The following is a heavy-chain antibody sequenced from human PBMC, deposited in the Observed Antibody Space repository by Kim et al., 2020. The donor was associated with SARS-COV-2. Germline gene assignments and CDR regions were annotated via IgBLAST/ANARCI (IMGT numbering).Heavy chain of an antibody. CDR3: ARHLGGTTNWFHP. CDR1: GGTISSHY. J-gene: IGHJ5*02. Sequence: SETLSLTCTVSGGTISSHYWSWIRQPPGKGLEWIGDFSYSGFTNYNPSLNSRGTISVDTSKNHFFLKLRSVTAADTAVYYCARHLGGTTNWFHPWGQGTPVPVST. CDR2: FSYSGFT. D-gene: IGHD3-16*01. V-gene: IGHV4-59*08.